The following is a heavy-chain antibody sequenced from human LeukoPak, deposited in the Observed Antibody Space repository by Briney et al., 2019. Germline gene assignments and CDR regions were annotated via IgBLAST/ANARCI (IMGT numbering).Heavy chain of an antibody. V-gene: IGHV3-11*04. Sequence: GGSLRLSCAVSGFTFTDTYMTWIRQAPGKGLESLSYISPSGTDISYADSVKGRFTISRDNAKNSLYLQMNSLRAEDTAVYYCASLTVTTTPGYMDVWGKGTTVTISS. CDR2: ISPSGTDI. J-gene: IGHJ6*03. CDR1: GFTFTDTY. D-gene: IGHD4-17*01. CDR3: ASLTVTTTPGYMDV.